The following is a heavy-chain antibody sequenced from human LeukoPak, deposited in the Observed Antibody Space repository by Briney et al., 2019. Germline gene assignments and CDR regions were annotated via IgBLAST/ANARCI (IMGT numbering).Heavy chain of an antibody. CDR3: ARVGLPSAFDI. Sequence: SETLSLTCTVSGRSISSSSYYCGWIRQPPGKGLEWIGSIYYSGSTYYNPSLKSRVTISVDTSKNQFSLKLSSVTAADTAVYYCARVGLPSAFDIWGQGTMVTVSS. CDR2: IYYSGST. CDR1: GRSISSSSYY. D-gene: IGHD3/OR15-3a*01. J-gene: IGHJ3*02. V-gene: IGHV4-39*01.